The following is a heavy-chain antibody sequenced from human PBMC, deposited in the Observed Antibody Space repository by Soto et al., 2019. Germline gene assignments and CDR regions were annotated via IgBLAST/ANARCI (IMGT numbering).Heavy chain of an antibody. CDR2: IYYSGST. J-gene: IGHJ5*02. CDR3: ARVGGITWSAP. V-gene: IGHV4-39*07. Sequence: SETLSHTCTVSGGSIISSSYYWGWIRQPPGKGLEWIGSIYYSGSTYYNPSLKSRVTISVDTSKNQFSLKLSSVTAADTAVYYCARVGGITWSAPWGKGTPVPVSS. CDR1: GGSIISSSYY. D-gene: IGHD3-16*01.